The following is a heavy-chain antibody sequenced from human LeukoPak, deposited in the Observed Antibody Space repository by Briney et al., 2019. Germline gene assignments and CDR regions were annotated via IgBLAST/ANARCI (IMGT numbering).Heavy chain of an antibody. V-gene: IGHV3-23*01. CDR2: ISASGGTT. D-gene: IGHD4-17*01. CDR1: GFSFSSYA. CDR3: AKATDYGDYFDY. Sequence: PGGSLRLSCAASGFSFSSYAMSWVRQAPGKGLEWVSAISASGGTTYYAASVKGRFTISRDNSRTTLYLQMNSLSAEDTAVFYCAKATDYGDYFDYWGQGTLVTVSS. J-gene: IGHJ4*02.